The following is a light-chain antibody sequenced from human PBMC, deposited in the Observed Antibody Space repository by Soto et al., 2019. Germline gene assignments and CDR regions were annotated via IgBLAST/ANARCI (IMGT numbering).Light chain of an antibody. CDR3: QQYNSHCT. CDR1: ENINSW. Sequence: DIQMTQSPSTMSASVGDRVTITCRASENINSWLAWYQQKPGKAPKLLIYDASSLESGVPSRFSGSRSGTEFTLAISSLQPDDFATYYCQQYNSHCTFGGGTKVDLK. CDR2: DAS. V-gene: IGKV1-5*01. J-gene: IGKJ4*01.